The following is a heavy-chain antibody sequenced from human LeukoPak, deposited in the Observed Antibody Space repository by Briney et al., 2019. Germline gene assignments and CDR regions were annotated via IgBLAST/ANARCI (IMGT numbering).Heavy chain of an antibody. CDR3: ARYSGSYRTFDY. D-gene: IGHD1-26*01. CDR2: MNPNSGNT. Sequence: ASVKVSCKASGYTFTSYDINWVRQATGQGLEWMGWMNPNSGNTGYAQKFQGRVTMTRNTSISTAYMELSSLRSEDTAVYYCARYSGSYRTFDYWGKGTLVTVSS. V-gene: IGHV1-8*01. J-gene: IGHJ4*02. CDR1: GYTFTSYD.